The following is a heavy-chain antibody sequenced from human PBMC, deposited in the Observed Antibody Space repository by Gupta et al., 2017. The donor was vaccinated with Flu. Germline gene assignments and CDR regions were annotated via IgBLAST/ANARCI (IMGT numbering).Heavy chain of an antibody. V-gene: IGHV3-9*01. J-gene: IGHJ6*02. D-gene: IGHD3-16*01. CDR2: ISWNGGSK. CDR3: AKAPRGDYYFYGMDV. Sequence: QGPGKGLEWVSGISWNGGSKGYADSVKGRFTIFRDNAQNSLYLVMSNLRVEDTALYYCAKAPRGDYYFYGMDVWGQGTTVTVSS.